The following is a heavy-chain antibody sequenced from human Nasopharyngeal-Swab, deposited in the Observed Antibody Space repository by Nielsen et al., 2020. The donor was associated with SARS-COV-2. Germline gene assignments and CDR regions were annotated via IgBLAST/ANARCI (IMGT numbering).Heavy chain of an antibody. V-gene: IGHV3-69-1*01. D-gene: IGHD6-19*01. CDR1: GFTFSSYA. CDR3: AAVSSSGWYEIDY. Sequence: GESLKISCAASGFTFSSYAMSWVRQAPGKGLEWISYISSTSTIYYADSVKGRFTISRDNAKNSLYLQMNSLRAEDTAVYYCAAVSSSGWYEIDYWGQGTLVTVST. J-gene: IGHJ4*02. CDR2: ISSTSTI.